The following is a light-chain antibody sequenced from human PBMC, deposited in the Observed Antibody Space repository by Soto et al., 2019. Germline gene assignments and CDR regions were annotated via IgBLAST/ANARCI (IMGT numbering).Light chain of an antibody. V-gene: IGKV3-15*01. Sequence: EIVMTQSPATLSVSPGERVTLSCRASQSVSTNLAWYQQKPGQAPRLLIYGVSTRATGIPARFSGSGSGTEFTLTISSLQSDDFAAYYCQQYNNWPPWTFGRGTKV. CDR2: GVS. CDR3: QQYNNWPPWT. CDR1: QSVSTN. J-gene: IGKJ1*01.